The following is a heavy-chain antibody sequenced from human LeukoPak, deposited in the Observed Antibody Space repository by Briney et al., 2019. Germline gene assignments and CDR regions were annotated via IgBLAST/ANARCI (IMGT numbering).Heavy chain of an antibody. CDR2: ISGNSGRT. CDR1: GFTFSNFA. J-gene: IGHJ3*02. D-gene: IGHD2-15*01. Sequence: GGSLRLSCAASGFTFSNFAMSWVRQAPGKGLEWVSTISGNSGRTYYADSVKGRFAISRDNSKNTLYMQMNSLRVEDTAVYYCAKDRGEYCGGGTCWGPLDIWGQGTMVTVSS. CDR3: AKDRGEYCGGGTCWGPLDI. V-gene: IGHV3-23*01.